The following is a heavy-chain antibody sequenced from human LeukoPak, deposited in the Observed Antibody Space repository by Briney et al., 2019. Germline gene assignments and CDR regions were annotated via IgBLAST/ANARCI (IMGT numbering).Heavy chain of an antibody. J-gene: IGHJ4*02. CDR3: ARVGHYYGSGSRFDY. CDR1: GGSISSGGYY. CDR2: IYYSGST. D-gene: IGHD3-10*01. V-gene: IGHV4-31*03. Sequence: SETLSLTCTVSGGSISSGGYYWSWIRQHPGTGLEWIGYIYYSGSTYYNPSLKSRVTISVDTSKNQFSLKLSSVTAADTAVCYCARVGHYYGSGSRFDYWGQGTLVTVST.